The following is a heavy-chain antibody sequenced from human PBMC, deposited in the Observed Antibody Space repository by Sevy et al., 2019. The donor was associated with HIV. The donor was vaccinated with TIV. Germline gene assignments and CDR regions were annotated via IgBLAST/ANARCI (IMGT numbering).Heavy chain of an antibody. CDR1: GYTFTGYY. Sequence: ASVNVSCKASGYTFTGYYMHWVRQAPGQGLEWMGRINPNSGGTNYAQKFQGRVTMTRDTSISTAYMELSRLRSDDTAVYYCARDARIAAAGKGREDDYWGQGTLVTVSS. V-gene: IGHV1-2*06. J-gene: IGHJ4*02. CDR3: ARDARIAAAGKGREDDY. D-gene: IGHD6-13*01. CDR2: INPNSGGT.